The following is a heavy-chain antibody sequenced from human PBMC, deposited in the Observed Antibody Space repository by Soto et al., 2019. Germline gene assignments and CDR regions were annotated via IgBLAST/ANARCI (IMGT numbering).Heavy chain of an antibody. J-gene: IGHJ4*02. D-gene: IGHD1-1*01. V-gene: IGHV3-7*03. CDR2: INEDGSEK. Sequence: GGSLRLSCAASGFSFSLFWMSWVRQTPGKGLEWVANINEDGSEKFFADSVKGRFTISRDNAKNSLSLQMNSLTADDTAVYYCARTEWLGTLCHFDFWGQGSVVTVPS. CDR3: ARTEWLGTLCHFDF. CDR1: GFSFSLFW.